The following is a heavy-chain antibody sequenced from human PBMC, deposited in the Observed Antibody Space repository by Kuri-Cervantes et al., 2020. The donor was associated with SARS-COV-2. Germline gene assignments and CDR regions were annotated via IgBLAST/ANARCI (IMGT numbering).Heavy chain of an antibody. Sequence: GESLKISCAASGFTFSNYGIHWVRQAPGQGLEWVGWMNPKIDISGSVKKFQGRVTMTRDTSTNTAYMELTSLGSQDTAVYYCARKTRGTFHLDYWGPGTPVTVSS. CDR2: MNPKIDIS. D-gene: IGHD1-26*01. V-gene: IGHV1-8*02. J-gene: IGHJ4*02. CDR1: GFTFSNYG. CDR3: ARKTRGTFHLDY.